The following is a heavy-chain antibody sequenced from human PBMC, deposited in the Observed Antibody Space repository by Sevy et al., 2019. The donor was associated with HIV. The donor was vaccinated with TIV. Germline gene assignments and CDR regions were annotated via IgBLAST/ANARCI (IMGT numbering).Heavy chain of an antibody. Sequence: GGSLRLSCAASGFTFSSYAMSWVRQAPGKGLEWVSAISGSGGSTYYADSVKGRFTISRDNSKNTLYLQMNSLRAEDKAVYYCAKDSESGFRYYDSSGYYYEWGQGTLVTVSS. CDR2: ISGSGGST. J-gene: IGHJ4*02. CDR1: GFTFSSYA. V-gene: IGHV3-23*01. D-gene: IGHD3-22*01. CDR3: AKDSESGFRYYDSSGYYYE.